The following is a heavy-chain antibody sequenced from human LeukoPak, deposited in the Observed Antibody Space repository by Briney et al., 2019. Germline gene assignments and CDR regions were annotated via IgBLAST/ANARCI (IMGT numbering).Heavy chain of an antibody. Sequence: GGSLRLSCTVSGFTVSSDSMSWDRQAAGKGLEWVSFIYSGGSTHYSDSVKGRFTISRDNSKNTLYLQMNSLRAEDTAVYYCARRAGAYSHPYDYWGQGTLVTVSS. J-gene: IGHJ4*02. D-gene: IGHD4/OR15-4a*01. CDR3: ARRAGAYSHPYDY. V-gene: IGHV3-53*01. CDR2: IYSGGST. CDR1: GFTVSSDS.